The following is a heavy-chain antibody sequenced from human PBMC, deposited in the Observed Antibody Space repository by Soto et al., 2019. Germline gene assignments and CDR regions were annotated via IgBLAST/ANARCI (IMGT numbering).Heavy chain of an antibody. D-gene: IGHD1-1*01. CDR2: TYYRSKWYN. V-gene: IGHV6-1*01. CDR1: GDNVSTNSAG. Sequence: SQTLSLTCVISGDNVSTNSAGWNWIRQSPSRGLEWLGRTYYRSKWYNDYAVSVKSRITVHPDTSKNQFSLQLKSVTPEDTGVYYCLRNSWNAPPDFDFWGQGNQVTVSS. CDR3: LRNSWNAPPDFDF. J-gene: IGHJ4*02.